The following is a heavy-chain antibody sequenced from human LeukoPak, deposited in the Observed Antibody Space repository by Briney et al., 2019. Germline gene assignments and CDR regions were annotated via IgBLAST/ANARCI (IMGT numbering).Heavy chain of an antibody. CDR1: GGTFSSYA. CDR3: ARALICGGDCYHYFDY. CDR2: IIPIFGTA. D-gene: IGHD2-21*02. J-gene: IGHJ4*02. V-gene: IGHV1-69*13. Sequence: GASVKVSCKASGGTFSSYAISWVRQAPGQGLEWMGGIIPIFGTANYAQKFQGRVTITADESTSTAYMELSSLRSEDTAVYYCARALICGGDCYHYFDYWGQGTLVTVSS.